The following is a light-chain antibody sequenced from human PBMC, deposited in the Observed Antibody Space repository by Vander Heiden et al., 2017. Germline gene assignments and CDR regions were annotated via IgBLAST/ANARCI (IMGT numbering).Light chain of an antibody. V-gene: IGKV3-11*01. CDR3: QQRSKWPRT. CDR1: QSISDN. Sequence: VLTHSPATLSLSPGERATLSCRASQSISDNLAWYQQKPGQAPRLLIYDASNRATGIPARFSGSGSGTDFTLTISSLEPEDFAVYHCQQRSKWPRTFGQGTKVEIK. J-gene: IGKJ1*01. CDR2: DAS.